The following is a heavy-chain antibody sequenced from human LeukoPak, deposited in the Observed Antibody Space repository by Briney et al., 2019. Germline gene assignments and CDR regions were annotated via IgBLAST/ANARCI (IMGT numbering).Heavy chain of an antibody. J-gene: IGHJ4*02. V-gene: IGHV1-18*01. D-gene: IGHD3-10*01. CDR3: AREVLWFGELSYFDY. Sequence: ASVKVSCKASGYTFTSYGISWVRQAPGQGLEWMGWISAYNGNTNYAQELQGRVTMTTDTSTSTAYMELRSLRSDDTAVYYCAREVLWFGELSYFDYWGQGTLVTVSS. CDR2: ISAYNGNT. CDR1: GYTFTSYG.